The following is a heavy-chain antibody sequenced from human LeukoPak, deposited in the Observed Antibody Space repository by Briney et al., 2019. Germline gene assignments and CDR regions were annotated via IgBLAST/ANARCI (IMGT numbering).Heavy chain of an antibody. D-gene: IGHD2-2*01. Sequence: SHTLSLTCTVSGGSISSGSYYWSWIRQPAGKGLEWIGRIYTSGSTNYNPSLKSRVTISVDTSKNQFSLKLSSVTAADTAVYYCARAYSSSTSCYLGGFDPWGQGTPVTVSS. CDR3: ARAYSSSTSCYLGGFDP. V-gene: IGHV4-61*02. CDR1: GGSISSGSYY. CDR2: IYTSGST. J-gene: IGHJ5*02.